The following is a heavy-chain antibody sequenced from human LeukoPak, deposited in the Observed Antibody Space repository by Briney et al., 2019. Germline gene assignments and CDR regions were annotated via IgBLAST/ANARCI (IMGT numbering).Heavy chain of an antibody. CDR1: GFTFSSYA. Sequence: GGSLRLSCAASGFTFSSYAMSWVRQAPGKGLEWVSAISGSGGSTPYADSVKGRFTISRDNSKNTLYLQMISLRADDTALYYCAKDGRSGNYWNYYYYMDVWGKGTTVTISS. CDR3: AKDGRSGNYWNYYYYMDV. CDR2: ISGSGGST. J-gene: IGHJ6*03. V-gene: IGHV3-23*01. D-gene: IGHD3-10*01.